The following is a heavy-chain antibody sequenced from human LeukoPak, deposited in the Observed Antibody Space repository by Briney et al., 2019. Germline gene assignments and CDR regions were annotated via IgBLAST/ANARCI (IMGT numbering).Heavy chain of an antibody. CDR3: ARALYTVTTLFLGMDV. CDR1: GFTFSSYW. CDR2: IKQDGSEK. J-gene: IGHJ6*02. D-gene: IGHD4-11*01. V-gene: IGHV3-7*03. Sequence: GGSLRLSCAASGFTFSSYWMSWVRQAPGKGLEWVANIKQDGSEKYYVDSVKGRSTISRDNAKNSLYLQMNSLRAEDTAVYYCARALYTVTTLFLGMDVWGQGTTVTVSS.